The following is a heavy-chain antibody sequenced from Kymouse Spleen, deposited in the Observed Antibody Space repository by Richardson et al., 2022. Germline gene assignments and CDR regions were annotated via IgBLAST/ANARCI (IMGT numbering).Heavy chain of an antibody. Sequence: EVQLVQSGAEVKKPGESLKISCKGSGYSFTSYWIGWVRQMPGKGLEWMGIIYPGDSDTRYSPSFQGQVTISADKSISTAYLQWSSLKASDTAMYYCARRITIF*LVIITLDYWGQGTLVTVSS. CDR1: GYSFTSYW. CDR2: IYPGDSDT. V-gene: IGHV5-51*01. J-gene: IGHJ4*02. D-gene: IGHD3-9*01. CDR3: ARRITIF*LVIITLDY.